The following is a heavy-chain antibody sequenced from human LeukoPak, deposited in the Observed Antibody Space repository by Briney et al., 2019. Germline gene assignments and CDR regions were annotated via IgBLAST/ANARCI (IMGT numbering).Heavy chain of an antibody. CDR2: IYYSGST. CDR3: ARWGIVGALDAFDI. J-gene: IGHJ3*02. V-gene: IGHV4-39*07. D-gene: IGHD1-26*01. Sequence: SETLSLTCTVSSGSISSSSYYWGWIRQPPGKGLEWIGNIYYSGSTYYNPSLKSRVTISVDTSKNQFSLNLSSVTAADTAVYYCARWGIVGALDAFDIWGQGTMVTVSS. CDR1: SGSISSSSYY.